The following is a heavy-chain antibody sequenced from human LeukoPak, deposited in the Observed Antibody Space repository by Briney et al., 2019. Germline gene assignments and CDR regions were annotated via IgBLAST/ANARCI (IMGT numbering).Heavy chain of an antibody. CDR2: IWYDGSNK. CDR1: GFTFSSYG. CDR3: ARDPKYDFWSGSLDY. J-gene: IGHJ4*02. V-gene: IGHV3-33*01. D-gene: IGHD3-3*01. Sequence: PGGSLRLSCAASGFTFSSYGMHWVRQAPGKGLEWVAVIWYDGSNKYYADSVKGRFTISRDNSKNTLYLQMNSLRAEDTAVYYCARDPKYDFWSGSLDYWGQGTLVTVSS.